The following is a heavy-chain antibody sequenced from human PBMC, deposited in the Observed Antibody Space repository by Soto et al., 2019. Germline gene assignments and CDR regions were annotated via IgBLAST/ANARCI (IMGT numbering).Heavy chain of an antibody. CDR2: ISYSGST. V-gene: IGHV4-59*01. CDR1: GASITTYY. Sequence: QVQLQESGPGLVKPSETLSLTCSVSGASITTYYWSWIRQPPGKGLEWIGSISYSGSTKYNPSLESRVMISLDTSKNQFSLRLTSVTAADTALYYCARDWDSSGLFDPWGQGALVTVSP. D-gene: IGHD3-10*01. CDR3: ARDWDSSGLFDP. J-gene: IGHJ5*02.